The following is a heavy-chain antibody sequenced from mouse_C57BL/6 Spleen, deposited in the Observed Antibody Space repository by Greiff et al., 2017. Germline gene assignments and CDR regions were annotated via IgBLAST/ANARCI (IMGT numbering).Heavy chain of an antibody. V-gene: IGHV1-69*01. CDR1: GYTFTSYW. CDR3: ARTAYYSKGFYAMDY. CDR2: IDPSDSYN. J-gene: IGHJ4*01. D-gene: IGHD2-5*01. Sequence: QVQLQQPGAELVMPGASVKLSCKASGYTFTSYWMHWVKQRPGQGLEWIGEIDPSDSYNNYNQKFKGKSTLTVDKSSSTAYMQLSSLTSEDSAVYYCARTAYYSKGFYAMDYWGQGTSVTVSS.